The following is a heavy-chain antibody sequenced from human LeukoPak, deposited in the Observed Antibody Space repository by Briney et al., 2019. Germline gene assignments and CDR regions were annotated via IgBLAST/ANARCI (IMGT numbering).Heavy chain of an antibody. CDR2: IKGDGSKK. J-gene: IGHJ2*01. D-gene: IGHD4-17*01. CDR1: GFIFSNYW. Sequence: GGSLRLSCAASGFIFSNYWMGWVRQAPGKGLEWVANIKGDGSKKVYVDSVTGRFTISRDNAKKSLYLQMNTLRVEDTAVYYCARVKGSVTSYWYFGLWGRGTLLTVSS. V-gene: IGHV3-7*01. CDR3: ARVKGSVTSYWYFGL.